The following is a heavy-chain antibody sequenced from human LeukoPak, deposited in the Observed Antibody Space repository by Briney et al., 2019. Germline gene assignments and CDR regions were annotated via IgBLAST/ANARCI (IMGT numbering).Heavy chain of an antibody. V-gene: IGHV4-39*07. CDR2: INHSGST. CDR1: GGSISSSYYY. CDR3: ARSWNYYFDY. J-gene: IGHJ4*02. D-gene: IGHD1-7*01. Sequence: PSETLSLTCTVSGGSISSSYYYWGWIRQPPGKGLEWIGEINHSGSTNYNPSLKSRVTISVDTSKNQFSPKLSSVTAADTAVYYCARSWNYYFDYWGQGTLVTVSS.